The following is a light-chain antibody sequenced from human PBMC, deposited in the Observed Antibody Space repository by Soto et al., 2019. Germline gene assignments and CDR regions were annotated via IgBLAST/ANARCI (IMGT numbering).Light chain of an antibody. CDR1: EGINIY. Sequence: DIQMTQSPPSLSASVGDIFTIMCRASEGINIYLAWFQQKPGKAPKSLIYGATSLQRGVPSRFSGSGGDTDFSLTISSLQPEDIATYYCQQYQRYPPSFGGGTKVDIK. V-gene: IGKV1-16*01. J-gene: IGKJ4*01. CDR2: GAT. CDR3: QQYQRYPPS.